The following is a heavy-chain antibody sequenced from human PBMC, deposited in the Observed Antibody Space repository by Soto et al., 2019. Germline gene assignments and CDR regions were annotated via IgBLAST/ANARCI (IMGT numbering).Heavy chain of an antibody. J-gene: IGHJ4*02. D-gene: IGHD6-19*01. CDR1: AASISSYY. CDR2: MYYSGST. CDR3: ARTMYSSGWHLDY. Sequence: QVQLQESGPGLVKPSETLSLTCTVSAASISSYYWSWIRQPPGKGLGWIGYMYYSGSTNYNPSLKSRVTISVDTSNNQCSLKLSSVTAADTAVYYCARTMYSSGWHLDYWGQGTLVTVSS. V-gene: IGHV4-59*08.